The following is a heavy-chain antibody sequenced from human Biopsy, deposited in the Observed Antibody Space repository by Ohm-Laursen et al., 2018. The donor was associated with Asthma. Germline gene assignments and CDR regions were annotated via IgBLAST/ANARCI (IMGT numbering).Heavy chain of an antibody. D-gene: IGHD3-16*01. J-gene: IGHJ2*01. CDR2: IDPNSGGT. CDR1: GYPFTDYY. V-gene: IGHV1-2*06. CDR3: ARIKIRSGAGTDRYFDL. Sequence: SVKVSCKASGYPFTDYYVHWARQAPGQGLEWMGRIDPNSGGTNYAQKFLGRVTMTRDTSVNTAFMVLSRLRSDDTAVYYCARIKIRSGAGTDRYFDLWGRGTLVTVSS.